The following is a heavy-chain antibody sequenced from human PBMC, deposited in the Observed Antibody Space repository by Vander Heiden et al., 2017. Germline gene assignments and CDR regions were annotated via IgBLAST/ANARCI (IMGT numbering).Heavy chain of an antibody. CDR2: ISISSSYI. V-gene: IGHV3-21*01. Sequence: EVQLVESGGGLVKPGGSLRLSCAASGFTFTSYSMNWVRQAPGKGPEWVSDISISSSYIYYTDSVKGRFHISRDNAKNSLFLEMNSLRAEDTAVYYCATSPGYSTRWFDYWGQGTLVTVSS. D-gene: IGHD6-13*01. CDR1: GFTFTSYS. CDR3: ATSPGYSTRWFDY. J-gene: IGHJ4*02.